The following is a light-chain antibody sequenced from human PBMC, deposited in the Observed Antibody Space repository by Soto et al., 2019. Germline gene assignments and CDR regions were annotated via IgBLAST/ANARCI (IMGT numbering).Light chain of an antibody. J-gene: IGLJ2*01. V-gene: IGLV2-14*03. CDR3: ASFTTSSTLI. Sequence: QSALTQPASVSGSPGQSITLSCTGTTSDVGAYDFVSWYQHHPGEAPKLIIFDVTYRPSGVSNRFSGSKSGSAAFLTISRLQAEDEADYYCASFTTSSTLIFGGGTKVTVL. CDR2: DVT. CDR1: TSDVGAYDF.